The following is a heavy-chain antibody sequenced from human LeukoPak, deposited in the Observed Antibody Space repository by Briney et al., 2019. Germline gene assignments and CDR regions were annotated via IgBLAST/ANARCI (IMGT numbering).Heavy chain of an antibody. J-gene: IGHJ5*02. V-gene: IGHV4-59*01. CDR3: ARDGDIYCSGGSCYESNWFDP. D-gene: IGHD2-15*01. CDR2: IYYSGST. CDR1: GGSISSYY. Sequence: PSETLSLTCTVPGGSISSYYWSWIRQPPGKGLEWIGHIYYSGSTNYNPSLKSRVTISVDTSKNQLSLKLSSVTAADTAVYYCARDGDIYCSGGSCYESNWFDPWGQRTLVTVSS.